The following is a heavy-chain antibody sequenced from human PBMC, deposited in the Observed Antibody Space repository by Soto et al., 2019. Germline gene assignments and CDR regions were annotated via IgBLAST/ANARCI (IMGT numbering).Heavy chain of an antibody. CDR2: IYYSGST. D-gene: IGHD3-10*01. V-gene: IGHV4-31*03. CDR1: GFSISSGGYY. Sequence: SETLSLTCPVSGFSISSGGYYWSWIRQHPGKGLEWIGYIYYSGSTYYNPSLKSRVTISVDTSKNQFSLKLSSVTAADTAVYYCARGSRYYYGLDGMDVWGQGTTVTVSS. CDR3: ARGSRYYYGLDGMDV. J-gene: IGHJ6*02.